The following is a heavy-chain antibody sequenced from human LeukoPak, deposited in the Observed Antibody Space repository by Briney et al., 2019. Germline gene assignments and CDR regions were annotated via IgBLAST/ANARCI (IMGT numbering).Heavy chain of an antibody. V-gene: IGHV3-74*01. CDR2: INTDGSIT. J-gene: IGHJ3*01. Sequence: GGSLRLSCSASGFTLSNSWIHWVRQAPGKGRVWGSRINTDGSITNYADFVRGRFTVSRDSAKNTLYLQMNSLRVEDTAVYYCARVIGWDEPFDLWGHGTLVTVSS. CDR3: ARVIGWDEPFDL. CDR1: GFTLSNSW. D-gene: IGHD1-26*01.